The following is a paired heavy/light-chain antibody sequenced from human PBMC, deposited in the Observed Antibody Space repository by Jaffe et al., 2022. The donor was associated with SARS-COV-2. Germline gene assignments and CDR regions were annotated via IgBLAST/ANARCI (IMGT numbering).Light chain of an antibody. CDR1: QSVSSSY. V-gene: IGKV3-20*01. CDR2: GAS. Sequence: EIVLTQSPGTLSLSPGERATLSCRASQSVSSSYLAWYQQKPGQAPRLLIYGASSRATGIPDRFSGSGSGTDFTLTISRLEPEDFAVYYCQQYLETFGPGTKVDIK. J-gene: IGKJ3*01. CDR3: QQYLET.
Heavy chain of an antibody. J-gene: IGHJ6*02. CDR3: ARDCSGGSCYSALYNYYGMDV. V-gene: IGHV4-61*02. D-gene: IGHD2-15*01. Sequence: QVQLQESGPGLVKPSQTLSLTCTVSGGSISSGSYYWSWIRQPAGKGLEWIGRIYTSGSTNYNPSLKSRVTISVDTSKNQFSLKLSSVTAADTAVYYCARDCSGGSCYSALYNYYGMDVWGQGTTVTVSS. CDR1: GGSISSGSYY. CDR2: IYTSGST.